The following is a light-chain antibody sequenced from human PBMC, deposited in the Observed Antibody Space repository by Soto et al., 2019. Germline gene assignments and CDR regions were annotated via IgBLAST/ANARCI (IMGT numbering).Light chain of an antibody. CDR3: QQVNTLPRT. J-gene: IGKJ1*01. CDR2: GAS. V-gene: IGKV3-15*01. CDR1: HSVGSH. Sequence: IVMPQSPATRPVFHGARAPLSCRASHSVGSHLAWYQQKPGQAPRLLVYGASAMATGIPARFSGSGSGTEFTLTINSLQSEDFAVYYCQQVNTLPRTFGQGTKVDIK.